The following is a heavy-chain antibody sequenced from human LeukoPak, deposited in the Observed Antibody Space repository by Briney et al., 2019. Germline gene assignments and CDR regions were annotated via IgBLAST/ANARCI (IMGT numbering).Heavy chain of an antibody. CDR1: GGSISSSSYY. Sequence: SETLSLTCTVSGGSISSSSYYWGWIRQPPGKGLEWIGSIYYSGSTYYNPPLKSRVTISVDTSKNQFSLKLSSVTAADTAVYYCARHKEVLLWFGELFNEPFDIWGQGTMVTVSS. J-gene: IGHJ3*02. V-gene: IGHV4-39*01. CDR3: ARHKEVLLWFGELFNEPFDI. CDR2: IYYSGST. D-gene: IGHD3-10*01.